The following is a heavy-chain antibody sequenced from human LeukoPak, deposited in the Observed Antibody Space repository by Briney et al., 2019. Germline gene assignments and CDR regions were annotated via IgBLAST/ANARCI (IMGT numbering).Heavy chain of an antibody. V-gene: IGHV1-8*01. CDR3: ARGRKVRGVISVYYCYYMDV. CDR2: MNPNSGNT. CDR1: GYTFTSYD. D-gene: IGHD3-10*01. Sequence: ASVKVSCKASGYTFTSYDINWVRQATGQGLEWMGWMNPNSGNTGYAQKFQGRVTMTRNTSISTAYMELSSLRSEDTAVYYCARGRKVRGVISVYYCYYMDVWGKGTTVTISS. J-gene: IGHJ6*03.